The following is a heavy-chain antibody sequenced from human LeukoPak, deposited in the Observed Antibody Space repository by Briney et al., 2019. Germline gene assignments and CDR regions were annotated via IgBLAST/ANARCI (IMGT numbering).Heavy chain of an antibody. V-gene: IGHV4-39*01. CDR3: ARRNFHPYARPPDY. J-gene: IGHJ4*02. CDR1: GGSISSSSYY. CDR2: IYYSGST. D-gene: IGHD2/OR15-2a*01. Sequence: PSETLSLTCTVSGGSISSSSYYWDWIRQPPGKGLEWIGNIYYSGSTYYNPSLKSRVTISVDTSKNQFSLKLTSATAADTALYYCARRNFHPYARPPDYWGQGTLVTVSS.